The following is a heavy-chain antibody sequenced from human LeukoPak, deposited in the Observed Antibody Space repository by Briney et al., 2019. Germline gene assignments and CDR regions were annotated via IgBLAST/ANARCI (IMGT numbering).Heavy chain of an antibody. D-gene: IGHD1-1*01. CDR3: ARIPTGSRAFDI. Sequence: PSETLSLTCTVSGGSISSGDYYWSWIRQPPGKGLEWFGYIYYSGSTYYNPSLKSRVTMSVDTSKNQFSLKLSSVTAADTAVYYCARIPTGSRAFDIWGQGTMVTVSS. CDR1: GGSISSGDYY. J-gene: IGHJ3*02. V-gene: IGHV4-30-4*02. CDR2: IYYSGST.